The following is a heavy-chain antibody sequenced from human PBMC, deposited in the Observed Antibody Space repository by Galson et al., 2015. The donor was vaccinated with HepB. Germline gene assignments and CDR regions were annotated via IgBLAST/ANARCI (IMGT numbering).Heavy chain of an antibody. CDR2: ISGDASRT. CDR1: GFTFSSSP. Sequence: SLRLSCAASGFTFSSSPMSWVRQTPGKGLEWVTAISGDASRTYYADSVKGRITISRDNSKNTLYLQMNSQRVEDTAIYYRAKKRSQSYSDCWGQGARVTVSS. CDR3: AKKRSQSYSDC. D-gene: IGHD3-10*01. V-gene: IGHV3-23*01. J-gene: IGHJ4*02.